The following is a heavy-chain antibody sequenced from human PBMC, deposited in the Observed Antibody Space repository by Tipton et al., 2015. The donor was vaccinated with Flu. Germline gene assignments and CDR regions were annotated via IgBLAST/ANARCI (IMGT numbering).Heavy chain of an antibody. CDR1: GDSISTTIYY. J-gene: IGHJ6*02. V-gene: IGHV4-39*07. D-gene: IGHD1-1*01. Sequence: TLSLTCTVSGDSISTTIYYWGWVRQPPGKGLEWIGSIYYSGTTYYNPSLKSRVTISVDSSKNEFSLTLASLTAAGTAVYYCARGLWNDRRAYYYYGVDVWGRGTTVTFSS. CDR3: ARGLWNDRRAYYYYGVDV. CDR2: IYYSGTT.